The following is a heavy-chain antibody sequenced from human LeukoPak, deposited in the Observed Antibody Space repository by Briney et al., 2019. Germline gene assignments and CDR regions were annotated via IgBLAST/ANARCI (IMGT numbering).Heavy chain of an antibody. CDR3: ARDGSSHIDY. Sequence: GGSLRLSCAASGFTLSSYAMSWVRQAPGKGLEWVAVIWYDGSNKYYADSVKGRFTISRDNSKNTLYLQVNSLRAEDTAVCYCARDGSSHIDYWGQGTLVTVSS. V-gene: IGHV3-33*08. CDR2: IWYDGSNK. CDR1: GFTLSSYA. J-gene: IGHJ4*02.